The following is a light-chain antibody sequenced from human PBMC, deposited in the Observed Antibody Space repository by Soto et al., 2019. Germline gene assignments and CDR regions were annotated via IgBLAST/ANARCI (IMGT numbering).Light chain of an antibody. CDR2: DAS. CDR1: QDISNY. Sequence: DIQMTQSPSSLSASVGDRVTITCQASQDISNYLNWYQQKPGKAPKLLIYDASNLETGVPSRFSGSGSGTDFTFTISSLQPEDIATYYCQQYYHSPRTFGQGTKVEIK. J-gene: IGKJ1*01. CDR3: QQYYHSPRT. V-gene: IGKV1-33*01.